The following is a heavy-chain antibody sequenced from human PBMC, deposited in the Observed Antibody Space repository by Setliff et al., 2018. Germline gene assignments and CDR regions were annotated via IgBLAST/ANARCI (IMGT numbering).Heavy chain of an antibody. V-gene: IGHV1-2*02. D-gene: IGHD6-19*01. J-gene: IGHJ3*02. Sequence: ASVKVSCKASGYTFTGHHLHWVRQAPGQGLEWMGWINPNSGGTNYAQKFQGRVTMTRDTSISTAYMELSWLRSDDTAMYYCARDLIAVAATTAFDIWGQGTMVTVSS. CDR2: INPNSGGT. CDR1: GYTFTGHH. CDR3: ARDLIAVAATTAFDI.